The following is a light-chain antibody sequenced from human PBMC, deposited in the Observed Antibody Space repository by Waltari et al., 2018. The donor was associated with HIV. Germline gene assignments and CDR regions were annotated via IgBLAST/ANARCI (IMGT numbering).Light chain of an antibody. CDR2: DVN. CDR1: HNDLGYYNS. Sequence: QSALTQPASVSGSPGQSITVSCSGTHNDLGYYNSVSWFQHHADKPPQLIIFDVNKRPSGVSDRFSASKSGRTASLTIFGLQPDDEGDYFCCSYTTSGTWVFGGGTRVTVL. J-gene: IGLJ3*02. V-gene: IGLV2-14*03. CDR3: CSYTTSGTWV.